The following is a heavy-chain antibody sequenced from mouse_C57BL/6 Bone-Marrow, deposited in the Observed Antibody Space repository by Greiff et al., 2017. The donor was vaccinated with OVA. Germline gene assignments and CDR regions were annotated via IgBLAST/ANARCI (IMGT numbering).Heavy chain of an antibody. CDR3: TRGYSNYYAMDY. CDR1: GYTFTDYE. J-gene: IGHJ4*01. V-gene: IGHV1-15*01. CDR2: IDPETGGT. D-gene: IGHD2-5*01. Sequence: QVQLQQSGAELVRPGASVTLSCKASGYTFTDYEMHWVKQTPVHGLEWIGAIDPETGGTDYNQKFKGKAILTADKSSSTAYMELRSLTSDDSAVDCCTRGYSNYYAMDYWGQGTSVTVSS.